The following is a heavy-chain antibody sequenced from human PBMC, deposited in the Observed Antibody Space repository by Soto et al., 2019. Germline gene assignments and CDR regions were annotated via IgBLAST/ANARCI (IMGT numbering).Heavy chain of an antibody. V-gene: IGHV1-18*01. CDR1: SYTFTSYS. CDR3: ARDVGYGLIDY. Sequence: QVQLVQSGAEVKKPGASVKVSYKASSYTFTSYSISWVRQAPGQGLEWMGWISAYNGNTYHARKLQGRVTMTTDTSTSTAYMELRSLRSDDTAVYYCARDVGYGLIDYWGQGTLVTVSS. CDR2: ISAYNGNT. J-gene: IGHJ4*02. D-gene: IGHD5-18*01.